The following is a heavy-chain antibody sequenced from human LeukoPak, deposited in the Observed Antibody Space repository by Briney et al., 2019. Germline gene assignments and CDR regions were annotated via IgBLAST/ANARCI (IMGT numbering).Heavy chain of an antibody. CDR3: ARHGSSSWYSTHAFDI. CDR2: IYPGDSDT. Sequence: GASLKISCKGSGYSFTSYWIGWVRQMPGKGLEWMGIIYPGDSDTRYGPSFQGQVTISADKSISTAYLQWSSLKASDTAMYYCARHGSSSWYSTHAFDIWGQGTMVTVSS. CDR1: GYSFTSYW. J-gene: IGHJ3*02. V-gene: IGHV5-51*01. D-gene: IGHD6-13*01.